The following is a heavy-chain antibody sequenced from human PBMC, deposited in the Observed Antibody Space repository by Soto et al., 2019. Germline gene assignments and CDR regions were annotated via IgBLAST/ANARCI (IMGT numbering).Heavy chain of an antibody. Sequence: EVQLVESGGGLVQPGRSLRLSCAASGFTFDDYAMHWVRQAPGKGLEWVSGISWNSGSIGYADSVKGRFTISRDNAKNSLYLQMNSLRAEDTALYYCAKDMGAYGGNSEGFDYWGQGTLVTVSS. J-gene: IGHJ4*02. D-gene: IGHD4-17*01. CDR2: ISWNSGSI. CDR3: AKDMGAYGGNSEGFDY. CDR1: GFTFDDYA. V-gene: IGHV3-9*01.